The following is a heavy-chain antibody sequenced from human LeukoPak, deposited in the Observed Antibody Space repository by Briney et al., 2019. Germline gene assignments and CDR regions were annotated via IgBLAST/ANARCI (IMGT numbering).Heavy chain of an antibody. D-gene: IGHD2-2*01. V-gene: IGHV1-69*13. CDR2: IIPIFGTA. Sequence: ASVKVSCKASGGTFSSYAINWVRQAPGQGLEWMGGIIPIFGTANYAQKFKDRVTITAGESTSAAYMELSSLRSEDTAIYYCASRLYCSNTRCRNFPFAYWGQGTLVTVSS. CDR1: GGTFSSYA. CDR3: ASRLYCSNTRCRNFPFAY. J-gene: IGHJ4*02.